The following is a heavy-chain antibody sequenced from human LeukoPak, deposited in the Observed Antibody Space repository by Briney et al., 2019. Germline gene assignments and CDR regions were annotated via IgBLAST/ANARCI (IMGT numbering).Heavy chain of an antibody. CDR1: GYSFINYW. CDR2: IDPSDSYT. V-gene: IGHV5-10-1*01. J-gene: IGHJ4*02. Sequence: GESLKISCKGSGYSFINYWISWVRQMPGKGLEWMGRIDPSDSYTNYSPSFQGHVTISADKSISTAYLQWSSLMASDTAMYYCARLMVGATSPDHWGLGTLVTVSS. D-gene: IGHD1-26*01. CDR3: ARLMVGATSPDH.